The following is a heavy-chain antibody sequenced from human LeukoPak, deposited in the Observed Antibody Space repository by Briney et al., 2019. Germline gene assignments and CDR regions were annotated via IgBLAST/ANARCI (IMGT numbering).Heavy chain of an antibody. V-gene: IGHV1-69*05. CDR3: ARDRRVEMALLDY. J-gene: IGHJ4*02. D-gene: IGHD5-24*01. CDR1: GGTFSSYA. Sequence: SVKVSCKASGGTFSSYAISWVRQAPGQGLEWMGGIIPIFGTANYAQKFQGRVTITTDESTSTAYMELSSLRSEDTAVYYCARDRRVEMALLDYWGQGTLVTVSS. CDR2: IIPIFGTA.